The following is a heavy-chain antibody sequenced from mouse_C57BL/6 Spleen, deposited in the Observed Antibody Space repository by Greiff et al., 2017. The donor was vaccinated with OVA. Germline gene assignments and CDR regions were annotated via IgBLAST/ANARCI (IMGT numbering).Heavy chain of an antibody. V-gene: IGHV14-1*01. J-gene: IGHJ4*01. CDR2: IDPEDGDT. CDR3: IYGSSPYYAMDY. Sequence: EVKLVESGAELVRPGASVKLSCTASGFNIKDYYMHWVKQRPEQGLEWIGRIDPEDGDTEYAPKFQGKATMTADTSSNTAYLQLSSLTSEDTAVYYCIYGSSPYYAMDYWGQGTSVTVSS. CDR1: GFNIKDYY. D-gene: IGHD1-1*01.